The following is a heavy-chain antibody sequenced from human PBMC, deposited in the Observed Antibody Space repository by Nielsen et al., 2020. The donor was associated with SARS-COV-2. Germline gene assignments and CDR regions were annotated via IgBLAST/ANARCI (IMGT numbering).Heavy chain of an antibody. Sequence: GESLKISCAASGFTFSSYAMHWVRQAPGKGLEWVAVISYDGSNKYYADSVKGRFTISRDNSKNTLYLQMNSLRADDTAVYYCARAIAPPVNYFDYWGQGTLVTVSS. CDR3: ARAIAPPVNYFDY. D-gene: IGHD6-6*01. CDR2: ISYDGSNK. J-gene: IGHJ4*02. CDR1: GFTFSSYA. V-gene: IGHV3-30-3*01.